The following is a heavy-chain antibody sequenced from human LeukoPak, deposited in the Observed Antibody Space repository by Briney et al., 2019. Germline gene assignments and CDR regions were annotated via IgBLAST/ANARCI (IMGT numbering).Heavy chain of an antibody. CDR2: IYYSGSS. V-gene: IGHV4-30-4*08. CDR1: GGSISGGDYY. D-gene: IGHD6-6*01. J-gene: IGHJ6*03. Sequence: SETLSLTCTVSGGSISGGDYYWNWIRQPLGKGLEWIGYIYYSGSSYYNPSLKSRVTISVDTSKNQFSLKLSSVTAADTAVYYCARARLVIHCMDVWGKGTTVTVSS. CDR3: ARARLVIHCMDV.